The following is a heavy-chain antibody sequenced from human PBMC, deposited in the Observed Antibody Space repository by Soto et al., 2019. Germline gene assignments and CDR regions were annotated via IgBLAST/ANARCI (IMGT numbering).Heavy chain of an antibody. Sequence: QVQLQESGPGLMKPSQTLSLTCTLSGVSITSGAYYWTWVRQHPGKGLEWIGYIYYNGNTYFSPYLKSRLTISIDTSKNQFSLKLSSVTAADTAMYYCARARLRAVYAFDFWGQGTMVTVSS. CDR3: ARARLRAVYAFDF. CDR2: IYYNGNT. J-gene: IGHJ3*01. V-gene: IGHV4-31*03. D-gene: IGHD4-17*01. CDR1: GVSITSGAYY.